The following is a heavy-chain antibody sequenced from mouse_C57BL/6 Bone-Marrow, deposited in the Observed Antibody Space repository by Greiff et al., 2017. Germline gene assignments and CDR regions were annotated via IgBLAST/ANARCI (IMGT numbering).Heavy chain of an antibody. Sequence: QVQLKQSGAELVRPGSSVKLSCKASGYTFTSYWMHWVKQRPIQGLEWIGNIDPSDSETHYNQKFKDKATLTVDKSSSTAYMQLSSLTSEDSAAYYCVITTVVEDYWGQGTTLTVSS. J-gene: IGHJ2*01. D-gene: IGHD1-1*01. CDR2: IDPSDSET. CDR1: GYTFTSYW. CDR3: VITTVVEDY. V-gene: IGHV1-52*01.